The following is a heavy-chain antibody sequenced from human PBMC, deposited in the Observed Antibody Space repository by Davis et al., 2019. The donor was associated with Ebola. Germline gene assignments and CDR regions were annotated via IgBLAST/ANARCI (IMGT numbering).Heavy chain of an antibody. V-gene: IGHV3-11*06. CDR1: GFTFTNYY. J-gene: IGHJ6*02. Sequence: GESLKISCVASGFTFTNYYMAWIRQAPGKGLEWISYISGSSGFTSYADSVKGRFTVSRDNAKNSVYLQMSSLRADDTATYYCARDSIMDVWGQGTAVTVSS. CDR3: ARDSIMDV. CDR2: ISGSSGFT.